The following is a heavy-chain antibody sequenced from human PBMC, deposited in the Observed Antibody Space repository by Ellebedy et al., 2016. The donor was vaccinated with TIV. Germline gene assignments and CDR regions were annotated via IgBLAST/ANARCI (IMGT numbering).Heavy chain of an antibody. D-gene: IGHD3-10*01. J-gene: IGHJ2*01. Sequence: GESLKISCAASGFSLTGSDLHWVRRRRGKGLEWVAASGAAGDTYYPDSVRGRFTISSESAKNSFYLQMNSLTAGDTAVYYCARGGPGGDNWFFGLWGRGTQVTVSS. CDR2: SGAAGDT. CDR1: GFSLTGSD. V-gene: IGHV3-13*01. CDR3: ARGGPGGDNWFFGL.